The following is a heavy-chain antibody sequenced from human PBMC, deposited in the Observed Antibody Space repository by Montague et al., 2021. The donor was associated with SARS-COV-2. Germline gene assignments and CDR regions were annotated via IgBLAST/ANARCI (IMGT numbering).Heavy chain of an antibody. CDR1: GGSISSGGYY. Sequence: TLSLTCTVPGGSISSGGYYWSWIRQHPGKGLEWIGYIYYSGSTYYNPSLKSRVTISVDTSKNQFSLKLSSVTAADTAVYYCARGGTIFGVVIRPFDYWGQGTLVTVSS. J-gene: IGHJ4*02. V-gene: IGHV4-31*03. CDR2: IYYSGST. D-gene: IGHD3-3*01. CDR3: ARGGTIFGVVIRPFDY.